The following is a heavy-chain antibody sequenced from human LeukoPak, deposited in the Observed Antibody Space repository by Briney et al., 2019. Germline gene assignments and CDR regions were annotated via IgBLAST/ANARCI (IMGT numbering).Heavy chain of an antibody. D-gene: IGHD2-15*01. CDR3: VKVSRYCSGGSCYDYFDY. Sequence: GGSLRLSCSASGFTFSSYAMHWVRQAPGKGLEYVSAISSNGGSTYYADSVKGRFTISRDNSKNTLYLQMSSLRAEDTAVYYSVKVSRYCSGGSCYDYFDYWGQGTLVTVSS. J-gene: IGHJ4*02. V-gene: IGHV3-64D*06. CDR1: GFTFSSYA. CDR2: ISSNGGST.